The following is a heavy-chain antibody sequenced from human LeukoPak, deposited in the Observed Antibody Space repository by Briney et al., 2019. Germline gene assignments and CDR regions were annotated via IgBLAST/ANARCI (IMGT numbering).Heavy chain of an antibody. CDR3: ARESNYHGSGTGWFDP. V-gene: IGHV4-30-4*07. CDR1: GGSIRSGGYS. D-gene: IGHD3-10*01. CDR2: IYYSGST. J-gene: IGHJ5*02. Sequence: SETLSLTCVVSGGSIRSGGYSWSWIRQPPGKGLEWIGYIYYSGSTYYNPSLKSRVTISVDTSKNQFSLKLSSVTASDTAVYYCARESNYHGSGTGWFDPWGQGTLVTVSS.